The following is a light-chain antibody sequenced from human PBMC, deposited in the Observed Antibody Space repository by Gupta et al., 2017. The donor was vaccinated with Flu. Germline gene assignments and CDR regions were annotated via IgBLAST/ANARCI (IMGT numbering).Light chain of an antibody. V-gene: IGLV1-40*01. CDR2: ANS. Sequence: QSMLTQPPSVPGAPGQTVTISCTGTSSNIGAGYDRLWYQQLPGTQPKRIIFANSNRRSGVPERGFACKSGGSASPLTIWLQAEEEGDDYCRSSDTSMHGWVFGGGTKLTVL. CDR1: SSNIGAGYD. CDR3: RSSDTSMHGWV. J-gene: IGLJ3*02.